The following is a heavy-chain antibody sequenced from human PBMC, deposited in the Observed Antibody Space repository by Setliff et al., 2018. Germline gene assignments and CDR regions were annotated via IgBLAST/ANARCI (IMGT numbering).Heavy chain of an antibody. D-gene: IGHD3-10*01. Sequence: PGGSLRLSCATSGFTVSSSDMSWVRQAPGEGLEWISVLSGDGNAYYADSVKGRFTISGDTSKNALYLQMNSLRAEDTAVYYCRLWFGELSRDYWGPGTLVTVSS. V-gene: IGHV3-53*01. CDR3: RLWFGELSRDY. CDR1: GFTVSSSD. CDR2: LSGDGNA. J-gene: IGHJ4*02.